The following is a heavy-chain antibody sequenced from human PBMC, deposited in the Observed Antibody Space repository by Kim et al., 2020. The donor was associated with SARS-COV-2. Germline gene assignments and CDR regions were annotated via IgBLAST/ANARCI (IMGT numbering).Heavy chain of an antibody. J-gene: IGHJ4*02. CDR3: STDSGGSGTKLDY. D-gene: IGHD3-10*01. Sequence: HYTDTVKGRFTISRDRSRNTLSLQMDSLRVDDTAVYYCSTDSGGSGTKLDYWGQGILVTVSS. V-gene: IGHV3-30*10.